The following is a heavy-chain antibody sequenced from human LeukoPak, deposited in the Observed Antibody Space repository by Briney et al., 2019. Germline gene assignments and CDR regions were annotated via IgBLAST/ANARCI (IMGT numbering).Heavy chain of an antibody. V-gene: IGHV4-34*01. D-gene: IGHD6-19*01. Sequence: PSETLSLTCAVYGGSFSGYYWSWVRQPPGKGLEWIGEINHSGSTNYNPSPKSRVTISVDTSKNQFSLKVSSVTAADTAVYYCARGLIYSSGLIHYFDYWGQGTLVTVSS. J-gene: IGHJ4*02. CDR3: ARGLIYSSGLIHYFDY. CDR1: GGSFSGYY. CDR2: INHSGST.